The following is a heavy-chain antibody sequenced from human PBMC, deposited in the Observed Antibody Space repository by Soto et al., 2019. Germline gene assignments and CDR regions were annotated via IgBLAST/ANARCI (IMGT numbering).Heavy chain of an antibody. D-gene: IGHD2-21*01. CDR3: ARGLITLDV. J-gene: IGHJ6*04. Sequence: EEQLVESGGDFVQPGRSLRLSCTPSGFTFDDDAINWFRQAPGKGLEWVGFIRAKKYGGTSQYAASVKGRFTISRDDSKNVAYLEMNSLKIDDTALYFCARGLITLDVWGKGTTVIVSS. V-gene: IGHV3-49*03. CDR1: GFTFDDDA. CDR2: IRAKKYGGTS.